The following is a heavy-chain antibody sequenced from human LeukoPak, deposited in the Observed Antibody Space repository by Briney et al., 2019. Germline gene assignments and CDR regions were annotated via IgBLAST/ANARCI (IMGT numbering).Heavy chain of an antibody. Sequence: GGSLRLSCAASGFTFSSYTMNWVRQAPGKGLGWVSSISSGSNYIYYADSVKGRFTISRDNAKNSLYLQMNSLRAEDTAVYYCARSNYYDSSGYRGHWGQGTLVTVSS. CDR2: ISSGSNYI. J-gene: IGHJ4*02. CDR1: GFTFSSYT. V-gene: IGHV3-21*01. D-gene: IGHD3-22*01. CDR3: ARSNYYDSSGYRGH.